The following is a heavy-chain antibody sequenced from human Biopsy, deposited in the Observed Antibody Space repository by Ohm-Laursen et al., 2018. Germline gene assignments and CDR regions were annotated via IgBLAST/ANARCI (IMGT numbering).Heavy chain of an antibody. Sequence: ASVKVSCEAPGGTFSNYGVNWVRQAPGQGLEWLGGNIPILGTGNYAQKFQDRVTVAADTSTSTATMELRSLRSDDTAVYYCATKLTGYFHHWGQGTLVIASS. CDR1: GGTFSNYG. V-gene: IGHV1-69*06. CDR3: ATKLTGYFHH. J-gene: IGHJ1*01. D-gene: IGHD3-9*01. CDR2: NIPILGTG.